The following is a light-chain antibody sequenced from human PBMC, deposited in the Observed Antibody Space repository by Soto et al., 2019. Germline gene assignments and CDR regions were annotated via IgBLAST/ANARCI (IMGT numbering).Light chain of an antibody. V-gene: IGLV1-51*02. J-gene: IGLJ3*02. CDR3: GSWDTSPSGGQV. CDR2: ENN. CDR1: SSNIGSNY. Sequence: QSVLTQPPSMSAPPGQKVTISCSGSSSNIGSNYVSWYQQLPGAAPQLLIYENNKRPSGIPDRFSGSKSGTSATLGITGLQTGDEADYYCGSWDTSPSGGQVFGGGTSSPS.